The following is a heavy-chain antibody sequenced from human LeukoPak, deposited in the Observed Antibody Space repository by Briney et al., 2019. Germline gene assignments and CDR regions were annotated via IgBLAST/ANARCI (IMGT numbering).Heavy chain of an antibody. J-gene: IGHJ6*02. D-gene: IGHD3-22*01. CDR3: VRLHSSIGYFYGMDV. CDR1: GYTFTSYT. CDR2: INAGDGNT. Sequence: ASVKVSCKASGYTFTSYTIHWVRQAPGQRLEWMGCINAGDGNTKYSQKFQGRVTITRDTSAITAYMELSSLRSEDTAIYYCVRLHSSIGYFYGMDVWGQGTTVTVSS. V-gene: IGHV1-3*01.